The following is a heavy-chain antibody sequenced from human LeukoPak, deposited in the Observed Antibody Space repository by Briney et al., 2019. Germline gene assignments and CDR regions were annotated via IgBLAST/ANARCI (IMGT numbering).Heavy chain of an antibody. V-gene: IGHV3-23*01. CDR1: GFTFSNYA. CDR3: AKGRYYYDSSDAFDI. CDR2: ISGSGGST. Sequence: GGSVRLSCSASGFTFSNYAMSWVRQAPGKGLEWVSAISGSGGSTYYEDSVKGRITISRDNSKNTLVLQMNSLRAENTAVYYCAKGRYYYDSSDAFDIWGQGTMVTVSS. D-gene: IGHD3-22*01. J-gene: IGHJ3*02.